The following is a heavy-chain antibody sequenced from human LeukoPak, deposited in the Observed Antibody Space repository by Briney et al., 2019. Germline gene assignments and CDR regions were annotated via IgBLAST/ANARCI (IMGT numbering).Heavy chain of an antibody. J-gene: IGHJ4*02. V-gene: IGHV3-74*01. D-gene: IGHD6-19*01. Sequence: GGSLRLSCAASGFTFSSYWMRWVRQAPGKGLVWVSRINSDGSSTSYADSVKGRFTISRDNAKNTLYLQMNSLRAEDTAVYYCAIYSSGWFSPGHYFDYWGQGTLVTVSS. CDR3: AIYSSGWFSPGHYFDY. CDR2: INSDGSST. CDR1: GFTFSSYW.